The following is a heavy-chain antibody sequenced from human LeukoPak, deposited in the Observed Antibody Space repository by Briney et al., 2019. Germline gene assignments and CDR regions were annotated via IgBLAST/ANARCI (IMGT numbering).Heavy chain of an antibody. CDR2: INPNSGGT. J-gene: IGHJ5*02. CDR3: ARDRLFSYYDYVWGSENWFDP. Sequence: GASVKVSCKASGYTFTGYYMHWVRQAPGQGLEWMGRINPNSGGTNYAQKFQGRVTMTRDTSISTAYMELSRRRSDDTAVYYCARDRLFSYYDYVWGSENWFDPWGQRTLVTVSS. V-gene: IGHV1-2*06. D-gene: IGHD3-16*01. CDR1: GYTFTGYY.